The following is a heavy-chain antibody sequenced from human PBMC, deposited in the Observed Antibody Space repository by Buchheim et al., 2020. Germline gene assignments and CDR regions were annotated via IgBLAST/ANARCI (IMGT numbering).Heavy chain of an antibody. J-gene: IGHJ5*02. V-gene: IGHV3-30*04. CDR1: GFTFSSYA. CDR2: ISYDGSNK. CDR3: ARGWFDP. Sequence: QVQLVESGGGVVQPGRSLRLSCAASGFTFSSYAMHWVRQAPGKGLEWVAVISYDGSNKYYADSVKGRFTISRDNSKTTLYLQMNSLRAEDTAVYYCARGWFDPWGQGTL.